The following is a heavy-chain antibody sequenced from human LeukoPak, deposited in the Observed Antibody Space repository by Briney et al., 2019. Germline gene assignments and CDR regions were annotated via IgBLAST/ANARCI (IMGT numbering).Heavy chain of an antibody. CDR1: DDSISDYY. J-gene: IGHJ6*02. CDR3: AKDLSPLYYYYGMDV. Sequence: SETLSLTCTVSDDSISDYYRGWIRQPPGRGLEWIGSIHYSGSTSYNSSLKSRVTISVDTSKNQFSLKLSSVTPADTAVYYCAKDLSPLYYYYGMDVWGQGTTVTVSS. V-gene: IGHV4-59*01. CDR2: IHYSGST. D-gene: IGHD2/OR15-2a*01.